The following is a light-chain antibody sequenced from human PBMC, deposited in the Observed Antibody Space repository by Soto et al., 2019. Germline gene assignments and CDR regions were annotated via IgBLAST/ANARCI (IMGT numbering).Light chain of an antibody. Sequence: ELVLTQSPGTLSLPPGESATLSCRASQSFRGNYLAWYQQKPGQAPRLLIYGESSRAAGIPDRFSGSGSGTDLTLTISRLEPDDIAVYYCQKYGISPRTFGQGTKVDIK. CDR3: QKYGISPRT. CDR1: QSFRGNY. J-gene: IGKJ1*01. CDR2: GES. V-gene: IGKV3-20*01.